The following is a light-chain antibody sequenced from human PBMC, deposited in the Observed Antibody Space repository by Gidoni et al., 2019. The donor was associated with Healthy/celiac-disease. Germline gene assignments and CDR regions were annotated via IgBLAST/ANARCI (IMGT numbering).Light chain of an antibody. CDR1: SSNIGNNA. CDR2: SDD. Sequence: QSVLTQPPSVSDTPRQRVTISCSGSSSNIGNNAVTWYQQLPGKAPKLLIYSDDLLPSGVSDRFSGSKSGTSASLAISGLQSEDEADYYCAAWDDSLNGWVFGGGTKLTVL. CDR3: AAWDDSLNGWV. V-gene: IGLV1-36*01. J-gene: IGLJ3*02.